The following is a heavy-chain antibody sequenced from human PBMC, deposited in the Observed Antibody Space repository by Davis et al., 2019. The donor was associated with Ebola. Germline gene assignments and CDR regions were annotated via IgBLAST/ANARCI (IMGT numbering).Heavy chain of an antibody. Sequence: AASVKVSCKASGGTFSSYTISWVRQAPGQGLEWMGRFIPILGIANYAQNVQGRVTMTTDTSTSTAYMEVGILRSDDTAVYYCARAQFPTTSDHWGQGTLVTVSS. CDR2: FIPILGIA. D-gene: IGHD1-1*01. J-gene: IGHJ4*02. CDR3: ARAQFPTTSDH. V-gene: IGHV1-69*02. CDR1: GGTFSSYT.